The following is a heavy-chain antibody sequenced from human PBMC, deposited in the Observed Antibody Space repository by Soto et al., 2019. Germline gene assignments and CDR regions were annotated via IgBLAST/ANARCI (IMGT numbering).Heavy chain of an antibody. V-gene: IGHV1-69*12. J-gene: IGHJ6*02. D-gene: IGHD3-3*02. CDR3: ATEGLLLAPTTVKYDYYFYAVDL. Sequence: QVQLVQSGAEVKKPGSSVKVSCKASGDTFSTYTITWMRQAPGQGLEWMGGIIPRSATSNYAQKFHGRVTITADESTITAYMERSRLTLEDTAVYYLATEGLLLAPTTVKYDYYFYAVDLWGQGTMVTVSS. CDR2: IIPRSATS. CDR1: GDTFSTYT.